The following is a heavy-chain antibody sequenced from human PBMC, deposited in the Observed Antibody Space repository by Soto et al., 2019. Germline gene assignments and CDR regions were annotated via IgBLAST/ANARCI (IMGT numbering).Heavy chain of an antibody. CDR3: GAAPMWTGKGFED. V-gene: IGHV3-30*04. D-gene: IGHD6-25*01. CDR2: VSYDGTST. CDR1: GFTFSSYT. J-gene: IGHJ4*02. Sequence: PGGSLRLSCAASGFTFSSYTMHWVRQAPGRGLQWVSVVSYDGTSTYYEDSVRGRFTISRDNSNSTTYLQMNNLRADDTAVYYWGAAPMWTGKGFEDWGRGSRVTVS.